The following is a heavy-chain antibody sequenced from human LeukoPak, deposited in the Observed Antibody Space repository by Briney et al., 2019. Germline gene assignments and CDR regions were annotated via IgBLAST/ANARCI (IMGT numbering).Heavy chain of an antibody. CDR2: INHSGST. CDR1: GGSFSGYY. D-gene: IGHD5-12*01. J-gene: IGHJ4*02. Sequence: SETLSLTCAVNGGSFSGYYWSWIRQPPGKGLEWIGEINHSGSTNYNPSLKSRVTISVDTSKNQFSLKLSSVTAADTAVYYCARARWLRTADYWGQGTLVTVSS. V-gene: IGHV4-34*01. CDR3: ARARWLRTADY.